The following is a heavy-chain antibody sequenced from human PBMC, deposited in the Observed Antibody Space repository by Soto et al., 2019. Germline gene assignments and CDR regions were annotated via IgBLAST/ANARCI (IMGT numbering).Heavy chain of an antibody. CDR1: GFTFSSYA. J-gene: IGHJ6*02. V-gene: IGHV3-23*01. D-gene: IGHD2-2*01. CDR2: ISGSGGST. Sequence: EVQLLESGGGLVQPGGSLRLSCAASGFTFSSYAMSWVRQAPGKGLEWVSAISGSGGSTYYADSVKGRFTISRDNSKNTLYLQMNSLRAEDTAVYYCANLCSSTSCYLGYYYGMDVWGQGTTVTVSS. CDR3: ANLCSSTSCYLGYYYGMDV.